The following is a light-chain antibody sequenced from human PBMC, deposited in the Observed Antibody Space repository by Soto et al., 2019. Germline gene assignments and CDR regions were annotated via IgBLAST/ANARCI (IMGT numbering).Light chain of an antibody. Sequence: DIVMTQSPDSLAVSLGERATINCKSSQSVLYSSNNKNYLAWYQQRPGQPPKLLIYWASTRESGVPDRFSGSGYGTDFTLTIRSLQAEDVAVYFCQQYLSTPAYPFGQGTKLEIK. CDR1: QSVLYSSNNKNY. V-gene: IGKV4-1*01. CDR3: QQYLSTPAYP. CDR2: WAS. J-gene: IGKJ2*01.